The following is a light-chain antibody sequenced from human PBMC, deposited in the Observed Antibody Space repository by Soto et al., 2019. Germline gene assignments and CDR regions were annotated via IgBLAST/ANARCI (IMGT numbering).Light chain of an antibody. CDR3: QTWGTGILV. J-gene: IGLJ3*02. CDR2: LNSDGRH. CDR1: SRHSSYA. V-gene: IGLV4-69*01. Sequence: QPVLTQSPSASASLGASVKLTCTLSSRHSSYAIAWHQQQPEKGPRYLMKLNSDGRHTKGDGIPDRFSGSSSGTERYLTISSLQSEDEADYYCQTWGTGILVFGGGTKLPVL.